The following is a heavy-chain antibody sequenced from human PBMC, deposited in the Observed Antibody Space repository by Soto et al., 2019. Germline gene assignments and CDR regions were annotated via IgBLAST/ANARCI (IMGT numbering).Heavy chain of an antibody. CDR3: TTNYYDSSGYDNWFDP. CDR2: IRSKAYGGTT. J-gene: IGHJ5*02. Sequence: EVQLVESGGGLVKPGRSLRLSCTASGFTFGDYAMSWFRQAPGKGLEWVGFIRSKAYGGTTEYAASVKGRFTISRDYSKSIAYLQMNSLKTEDTAVYYCTTNYYDSSGYDNWFDPWGQGTLVTVSS. CDR1: GFTFGDYA. D-gene: IGHD3-22*01. V-gene: IGHV3-49*05.